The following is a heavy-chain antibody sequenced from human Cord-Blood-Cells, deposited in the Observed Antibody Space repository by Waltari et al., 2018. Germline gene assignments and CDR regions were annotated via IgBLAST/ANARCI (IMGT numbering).Heavy chain of an antibody. D-gene: IGHD3-3*01. V-gene: IGHV3-23*01. CDR2: ISGSGGST. CDR3: AKDVGYDFWSGYYTDY. CDR1: GFTFSSYA. Sequence: EVQLLESGGGLVQPGGSLRLSCAASGFTFSSYAMSWVRQAPGKGLEWVSAISGSGGSTYSADSVKGRFTISRDNSKNTLYLQMNSLRAEDTAVYYCAKDVGYDFWSGYYTDYWGQGTLVTVSS. J-gene: IGHJ4*02.